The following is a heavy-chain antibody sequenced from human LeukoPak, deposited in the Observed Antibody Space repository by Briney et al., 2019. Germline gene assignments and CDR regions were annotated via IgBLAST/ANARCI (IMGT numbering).Heavy chain of an antibody. J-gene: IGHJ5*02. Sequence: SETLSLTCTVSGGSISSSSYYWGWIRQPPGKGLEWIGSIYYSGSTYYNPSLKSRVTISVDTSKNLFSLKLSSVTAADTAVYYCARHLATGVRWFDPWGQGTLVTVSS. CDR2: IYYSGST. V-gene: IGHV4-39*01. CDR3: ARHLATGVRWFDP. D-gene: IGHD3-10*01. CDR1: GGSISSSSYY.